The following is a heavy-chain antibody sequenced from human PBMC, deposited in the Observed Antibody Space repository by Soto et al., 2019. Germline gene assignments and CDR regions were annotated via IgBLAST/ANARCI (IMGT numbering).Heavy chain of an antibody. D-gene: IGHD3-3*01. CDR1: GHSFTSYW. V-gene: IGHV5-10-1*01. Sequence: GESLKISCKGSGHSFTSYWISWVRRMPGKGLEWMGRIDPSDSYTNYSPSFQGHVTISADKSISTAYLQWSSLKASDTAMYYCARHELRTGQAYYYGMDVWGQGTTVTVSS. CDR3: ARHELRTGQAYYYGMDV. J-gene: IGHJ6*02. CDR2: IDPSDSYT.